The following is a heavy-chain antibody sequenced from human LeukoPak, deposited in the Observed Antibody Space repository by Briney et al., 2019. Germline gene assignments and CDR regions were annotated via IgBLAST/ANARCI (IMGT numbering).Heavy chain of an antibody. CDR3: ARETPSIVLLWFGEQVPFDY. CDR1: GGSISSSNW. V-gene: IGHV4-4*02. CDR2: IYYSGST. Sequence: SGTLSLTCAVSGGSISSSNWWSWVRQPPGKGLEGIGSIYYSGSTYYNPSLKSRVTISVDTSKNQFSLKLSSVTAADTAVYYCARETPSIVLLWFGEQVPFDYWGQGTLVTVSS. D-gene: IGHD3-10*01. J-gene: IGHJ4*02.